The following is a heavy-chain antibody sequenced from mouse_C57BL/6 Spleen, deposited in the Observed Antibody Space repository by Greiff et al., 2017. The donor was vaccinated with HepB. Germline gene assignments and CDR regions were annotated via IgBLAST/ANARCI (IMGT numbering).Heavy chain of an antibody. CDR1: GYAFSSSW. J-gene: IGHJ4*01. D-gene: IGHD1-1*01. CDR3: ARAVITTVYAMDY. Sequence: QVQLKQPGAELVKPGASVKISCKASGYAFSSSWMNWVKQRPGKGLEWIGRIYPGDGDTNYNGKFKGKATLTADKSSSTAYMQLSSLTSEDSAVYFCARAVITTVYAMDYWGQGTSVTVSS. CDR2: IYPGDGDT. V-gene: IGHV1-82*01.